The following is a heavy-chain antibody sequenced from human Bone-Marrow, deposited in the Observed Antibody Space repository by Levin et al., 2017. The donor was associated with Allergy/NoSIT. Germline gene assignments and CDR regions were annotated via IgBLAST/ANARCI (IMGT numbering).Heavy chain of an antibody. D-gene: IGHD1-14*01. V-gene: IGHV1-69*13. CDR2: IIPIFGTA. J-gene: IGHJ2*01. CDR3: AREKPVPRGYFDL. Sequence: AASVKVSCKASGGTFSSYAISWVRQAPGQGLEWMGGIIPIFGTANYAQKFQGRVTITADESTSTAYMELSSLRSEDTAVYYCAREKPVPRGYFDLWGRGTLVTVSS. CDR1: GGTFSSYA.